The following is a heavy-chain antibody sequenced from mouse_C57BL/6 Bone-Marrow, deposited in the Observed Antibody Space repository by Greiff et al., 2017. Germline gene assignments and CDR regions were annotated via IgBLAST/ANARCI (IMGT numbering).Heavy chain of an antibody. Sequence: EVQLVESGGGLVQPGGSLKLSCAASGFTFSDYGMAWVRQAPRKGPEWVAFISNLAYSIYYADTVTGRFTISRENAKNTLYLAMSSLRSEDTAMYYCSRQRGYYAMDYWGQGTSVTVSS. J-gene: IGHJ4*01. CDR1: GFTFSDYG. CDR2: ISNLAYSI. V-gene: IGHV5-15*01. CDR3: SRQRGYYAMDY.